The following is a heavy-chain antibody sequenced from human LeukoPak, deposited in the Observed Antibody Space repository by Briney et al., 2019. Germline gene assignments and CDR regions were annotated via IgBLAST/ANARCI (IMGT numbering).Heavy chain of an antibody. CDR2: ISSSSSYI. D-gene: IGHD3-9*01. J-gene: IGHJ4*02. V-gene: IGHV3-21*01. Sequence: GGSLRLSYAASGFTFSSYSMNWVRQAPGKGLEWVSSISSSSSYIYYADSVKGRFTISRDNAKNSLYLQMNSLRAEDTAVYYCARAGILTGYSAFDYWGQGTLVTVSS. CDR3: ARAGILTGYSAFDY. CDR1: GFTFSSYS.